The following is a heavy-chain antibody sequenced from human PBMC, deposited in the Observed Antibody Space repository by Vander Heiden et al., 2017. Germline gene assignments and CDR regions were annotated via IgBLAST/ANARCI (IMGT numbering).Heavy chain of an antibody. CDR3: ARARLGEFDY. D-gene: IGHD3-3*01. CDR1: GFTFISYS. V-gene: IGHV3-21*01. J-gene: IGHJ4*02. CDR2: ISSSSSYI. Sequence: EVQLVESGGGLVKPGGSLRLSCAASGFTFISYSMNWVRQAPGKGLEWVSSISSSSSYIYYADSVKGRFTISRDNAKNSLYLQMNSLRAEDTAVYYCARARLGEFDYWGQGTLVTVSS.